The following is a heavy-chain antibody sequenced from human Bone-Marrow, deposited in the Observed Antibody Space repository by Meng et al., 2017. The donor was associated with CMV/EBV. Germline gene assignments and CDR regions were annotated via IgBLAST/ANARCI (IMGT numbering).Heavy chain of an antibody. CDR1: FTFRSYA. V-gene: IGHV3-23*01. D-gene: IGHD2-2*01. J-gene: IGHJ4*02. CDR2: ISGSGGST. CDR3: AKFATAYCSSTSCSYFDY. Sequence: FTFRSYAMSWVRQAPGKGLEWVSAISGSGGSTYYADSVKGRFTISRDNSKNTLYLQMNSLRAEDTAVYYCAKFATAYCSSTSCSYFDYWGQGTLVTVSS.